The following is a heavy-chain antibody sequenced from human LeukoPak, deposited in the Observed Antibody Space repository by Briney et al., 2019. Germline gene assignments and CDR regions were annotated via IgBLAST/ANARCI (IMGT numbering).Heavy chain of an antibody. CDR2: IKSKTDGGTT. Sequence: PGGSLRLSCAASGSTFSNAWMSWVRQAPGKGLEWVGRIKSKTDGGTTDYAAPVKGRFTISRDDSKNTLYLQMNSLKTEDTAVYYCTTRYDSSGYTDYWGQGTLVTVSS. V-gene: IGHV3-15*01. J-gene: IGHJ4*02. D-gene: IGHD3-22*01. CDR3: TTRYDSSGYTDY. CDR1: GSTFSNAW.